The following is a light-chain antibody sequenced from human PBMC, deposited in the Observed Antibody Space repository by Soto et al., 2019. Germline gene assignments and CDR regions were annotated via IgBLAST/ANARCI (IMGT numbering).Light chain of an antibody. CDR2: KAS. CDR3: QEFETWT. Sequence: DIQMTQSPSTLSASVGDRVTITSRASQSISWWLAWYQQKPGEVPKLLIYKASNLESGVPSRFSGSGFETEFTLTISSLQPEDFATYYCQEFETWTFGQGTKVEVK. J-gene: IGKJ1*01. V-gene: IGKV1-5*03. CDR1: QSISWW.